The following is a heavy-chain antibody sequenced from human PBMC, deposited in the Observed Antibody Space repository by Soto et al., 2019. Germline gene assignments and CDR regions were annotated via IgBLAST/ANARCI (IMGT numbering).Heavy chain of an antibody. CDR3: AKDILGAAARYYYGMDV. CDR1: GFTFDDYA. CDR2: ISWNSGSI. J-gene: IGHJ6*02. V-gene: IGHV3-9*01. Sequence: EVQLVESGGGLVQPGRSLRLSCAASGFTFDDYAMHWVRQAPGKGLEWVSGISWNSGSIGYADSVKGRFTISRDNAKNSLYLQMNSLRAEDTALYYCAKDILGAAARYYYGMDVWGQGTTVTVSS. D-gene: IGHD3-16*01.